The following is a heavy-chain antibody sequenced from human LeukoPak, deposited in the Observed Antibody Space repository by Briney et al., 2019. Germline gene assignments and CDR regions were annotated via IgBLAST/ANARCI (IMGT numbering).Heavy chain of an antibody. D-gene: IGHD1-7*01. CDR3: ARLFGPLRFLRGTGTTFRAFDI. J-gene: IGHJ3*02. Sequence: GGSLRLSCAASGFTFSSYWMSWVRQAPGKGLEWVANIKQDGSEKYYVDSVKGRFTISRDNAKNSLYLQMNSLRAEDTAVYYCARLFGPLRFLRGTGTTFRAFDIWGQGTMVTVSS. CDR2: IKQDGSEK. V-gene: IGHV3-7*01. CDR1: GFTFSSYW.